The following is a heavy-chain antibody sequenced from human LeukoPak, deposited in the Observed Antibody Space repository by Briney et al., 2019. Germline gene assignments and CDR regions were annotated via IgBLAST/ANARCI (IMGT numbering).Heavy chain of an antibody. J-gene: IGHJ4*02. V-gene: IGHV3-21*01. CDR3: ARDLQEFDS. CDR1: GFDFNTYT. Sequence: GGSLRLSCAASGFDFNTYTMNWVRQAPGKGLEWVASIISSSASISYADSMKGRFTISRDNAKKTVYLHMSSVRAEDTAVYYCARDLQEFDSWGQGTLVTVSS. CDR2: IISSSASI.